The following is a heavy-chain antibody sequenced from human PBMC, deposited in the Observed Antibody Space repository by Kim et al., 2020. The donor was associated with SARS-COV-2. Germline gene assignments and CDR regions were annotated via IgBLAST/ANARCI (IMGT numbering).Heavy chain of an antibody. D-gene: IGHD4-17*01. Sequence: YTSAPQSRVARSVDTSKNQFTLKLSSVTAADTAVYYCAKATTGHYYYMDVWGKGTTVTVSS. CDR3: AKATTGHYYYMDV. V-gene: IGHV4-4*09. J-gene: IGHJ6*03.